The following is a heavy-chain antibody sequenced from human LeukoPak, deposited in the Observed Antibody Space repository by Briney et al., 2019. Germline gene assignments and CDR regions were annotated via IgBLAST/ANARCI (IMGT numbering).Heavy chain of an antibody. Sequence: GASVKVSCKASGYTFTGYYMHWVRRAPGQGLEWMGWINPNSGGTNYAQKFQGRVTMTRDTSISTAYMELSRLRSDDTAVYYCATTSGQYYDFWSGYYNFDYWGQGTLVTVSS. V-gene: IGHV1-2*02. CDR1: GYTFTGYY. D-gene: IGHD3-3*01. CDR3: ATTSGQYYDFWSGYYNFDY. CDR2: INPNSGGT. J-gene: IGHJ4*02.